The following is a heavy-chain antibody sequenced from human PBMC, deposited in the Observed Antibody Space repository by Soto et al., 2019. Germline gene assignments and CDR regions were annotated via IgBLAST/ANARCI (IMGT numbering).Heavy chain of an antibody. Sequence: EVQLVESGGGLVQPGRSLRLSCAASGFTFDDYAMHWVRQAPGKGLEWVSGISWNSGSIGYADSVKGRFTISRDNAKNSLYLQMNRLRAEDTALYYCAKDIAGMGALHFDYWGQGTLVTVSS. V-gene: IGHV3-9*01. J-gene: IGHJ4*02. CDR1: GFTFDDYA. CDR3: AKDIAGMGALHFDY. CDR2: ISWNSGSI. D-gene: IGHD6-13*01.